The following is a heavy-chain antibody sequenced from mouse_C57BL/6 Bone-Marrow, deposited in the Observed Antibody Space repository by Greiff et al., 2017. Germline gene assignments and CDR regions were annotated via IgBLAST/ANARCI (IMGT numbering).Heavy chain of an antibody. CDR2: IYPSDSET. V-gene: IGHV1-61*01. CDR1: GYTFTSYW. CDR3: ARGYDSYYVDY. J-gene: IGHJ2*01. D-gene: IGHD2-2*01. Sequence: QVQLQQPGAELVRPGSSVKLSCKASGYTFTSYWMDWVKQRPGQGLEWIGNIYPSDSETHYNQKFKDKATLTVDKSSSTAYMQLSSLTSEDSAVYYCARGYDSYYVDYWGQGTTLTVSS.